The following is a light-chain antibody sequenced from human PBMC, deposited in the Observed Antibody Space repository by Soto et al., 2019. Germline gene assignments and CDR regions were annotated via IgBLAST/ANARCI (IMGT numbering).Light chain of an antibody. CDR1: QSISDT. Sequence: EIVMTQSPVTLSVSPEGRDTLSCRASQSISDTLAWYQQKPGQAPRLLIHGASTRAPGFPARFSGSGSGTDFTLTISSLQSEDFAVYYCQQYNNWPWTFGQGTKVHIK. J-gene: IGKJ1*01. CDR3: QQYNNWPWT. CDR2: GAS. V-gene: IGKV3-15*01.